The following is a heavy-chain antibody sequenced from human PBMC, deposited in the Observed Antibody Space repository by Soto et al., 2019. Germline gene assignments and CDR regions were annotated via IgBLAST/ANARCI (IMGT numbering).Heavy chain of an antibody. CDR2: ISSSSSYI. V-gene: IGHV3-21*06. Sequence: GGSLRLSCAASGFTFSSYSMNWVRQAPGKGLEWVSSISSSSSYIYYADSVKGRFTISRDNAKNSLYLQMNSLRAEDTAVYYCARARMRGSEIYSYMDVWGKGTTVTVCS. J-gene: IGHJ6*03. D-gene: IGHD3-10*01. CDR3: ARARMRGSEIYSYMDV. CDR1: GFTFSSYS.